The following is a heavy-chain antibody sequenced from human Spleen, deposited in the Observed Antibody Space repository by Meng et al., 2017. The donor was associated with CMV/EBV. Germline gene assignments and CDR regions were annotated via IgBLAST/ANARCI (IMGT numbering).Heavy chain of an antibody. CDR2: INSDGSGA. V-gene: IGHV3-74*01. CDR3: AREYGGSADY. J-gene: IGHJ4*02. D-gene: IGHD5-12*01. Sequence: SCAASGFAFRGSWIHWVRQAPGEGLVWVSRINSDGSGARYEDSVKGRFTISRDDAKNTLYLQMNSLRAEDTAVYYCAREYGGSADYWGQGTLVTVSS. CDR1: GFAFRGSW.